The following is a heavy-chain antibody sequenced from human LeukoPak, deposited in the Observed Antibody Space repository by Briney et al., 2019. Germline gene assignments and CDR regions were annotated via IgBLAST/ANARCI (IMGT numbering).Heavy chain of an antibody. CDR2: FIPVLGTA. CDR1: GGTFSDYA. V-gene: IGHV1-69*05. D-gene: IGHD2-2*02. J-gene: IGHJ3*02. CDR3: ARGYCSSTSCYTNAFDI. Sequence: SVKVSCKAFGGTFSDYAISWVRQAPGQGLEWVEGFIPVLGTANFARNFQGRVTITTDESTSTAYMELSSLRSEDTAVYYCARGYCSSTSCYTNAFDIWGQGTVVTVSS.